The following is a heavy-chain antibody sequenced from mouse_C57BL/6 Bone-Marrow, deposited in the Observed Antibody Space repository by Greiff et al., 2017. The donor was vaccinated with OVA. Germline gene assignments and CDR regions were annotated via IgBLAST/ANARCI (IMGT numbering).Heavy chain of an antibody. D-gene: IGHD2-3*01. Sequence: EVKLQESGGGLVQPGGSLKLSCAASGFTFSDYGMAWVRQAPRKGPEWVAFISNLAYSIYYADTVTGRFTISRENAKNTLYLEMSSLRSEDTAMYYCARQRMGYWYFDVWGTGTTVTVSS. V-gene: IGHV5-15*01. CDR2: ISNLAYSI. J-gene: IGHJ1*03. CDR3: ARQRMGYWYFDV. CDR1: GFTFSDYG.